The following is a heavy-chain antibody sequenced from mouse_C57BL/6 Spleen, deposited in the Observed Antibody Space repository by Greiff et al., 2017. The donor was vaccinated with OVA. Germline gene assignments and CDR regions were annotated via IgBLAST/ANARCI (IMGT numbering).Heavy chain of an antibody. CDR3: ARFYYGSSPVYAMDY. CDR1: GYTFTSYW. V-gene: IGHV1-61*01. CDR2: IYPSDSET. D-gene: IGHD1-1*01. J-gene: IGHJ4*01. Sequence: QVQLQQPGAELVRPGSSVKLSCKASGYTFTSYWMDWVKQRPGQGLEWIGNIYPSDSETHYNQKFKDKATLTVDKSSSTAYMQLSSLTSEDSAVYYCARFYYGSSPVYAMDYWGQGTSVTVSS.